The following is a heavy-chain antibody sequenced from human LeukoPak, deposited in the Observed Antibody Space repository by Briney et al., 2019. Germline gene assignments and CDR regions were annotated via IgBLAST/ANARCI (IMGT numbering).Heavy chain of an antibody. Sequence: SEALSLTCTVPGGSISSYYWSWIRQPPGKGLEWIGYIYYSGSTNYNPSLKSRVTISVDTSKNQFSLKLSSVTAADTAVYYCARDVEGSGWSNFQHWGQGTLVTVSS. J-gene: IGHJ1*01. CDR1: GGSISSYY. CDR3: ARDVEGSGWSNFQH. D-gene: IGHD6-19*01. CDR2: IYYSGST. V-gene: IGHV4-59*01.